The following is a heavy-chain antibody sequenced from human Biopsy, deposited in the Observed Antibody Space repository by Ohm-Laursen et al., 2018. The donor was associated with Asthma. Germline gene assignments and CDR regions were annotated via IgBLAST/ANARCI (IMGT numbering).Heavy chain of an antibody. CDR3: ARLADCSGGACYSYGWFDP. J-gene: IGHJ5*02. CDR2: IYHLGNA. D-gene: IGHD2-15*01. Sequence: TLSLTCDVSGGSISVSNWWSWVRQPPGRGLEWIGQIYHLGNANYNPSLKSRVTMSLDTSKSQFSLRLTSVTPADTAVYYCARLADCSGGACYSYGWFDPWGQGTRVTVSS. V-gene: IGHV4-4*02. CDR1: GGSISVSNW.